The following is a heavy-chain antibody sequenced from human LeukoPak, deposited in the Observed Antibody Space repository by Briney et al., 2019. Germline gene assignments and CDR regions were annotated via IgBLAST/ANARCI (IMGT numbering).Heavy chain of an antibody. CDR3: ARDFRAPRWFFDL. J-gene: IGHJ2*01. CDR1: GFTFNYYA. CDR2: ISDSSGTI. V-gene: IGHV3-48*02. Sequence: PGGSLRLSCAASGFTFNYYAMHWVRQAPGKELEWVSYISDSSGTIYYAASVTGRFTISRDNVKNSLFLQMNSLRDEDTAVYYCARDFRAPRWFFDLWGRGTLVTVSS.